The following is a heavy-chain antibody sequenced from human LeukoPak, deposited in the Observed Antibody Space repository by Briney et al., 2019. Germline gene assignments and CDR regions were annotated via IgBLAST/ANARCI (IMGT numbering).Heavy chain of an antibody. CDR1: GFTFSSYW. CDR3: ARAIWFGELIPYYFDY. J-gene: IGHJ4*02. CDR2: IKQDGSEK. D-gene: IGHD3-10*01. V-gene: IGHV3-7*03. Sequence: GGSLRLSCAASGFTFSSYWMSWVRQAPGKGLEWVANIKQDGSEKYYVDSVKGRFTISRDNSKNTLYLQMNSLRAEDTAVYYCARAIWFGELIPYYFDYWGQGTLVTVSS.